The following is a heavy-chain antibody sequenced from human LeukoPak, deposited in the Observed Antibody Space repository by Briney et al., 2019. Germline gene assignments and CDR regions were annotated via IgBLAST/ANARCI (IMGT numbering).Heavy chain of an antibody. D-gene: IGHD3-10*01. CDR1: GLTFSTYW. CDR3: AKDRTGEFPAYFGD. V-gene: IGHV3-7*03. Sequence: PGGSLRLSCAASGLTFSTYWMSWVRQAPGKGLEWVANIKQDGSEKYYVDSVKGRFTISRDNSKNTVYLLMNSLRAEDTAVYYCAKDRTGEFPAYFGDWGQGTLIIVSS. CDR2: IKQDGSEK. J-gene: IGHJ4*02.